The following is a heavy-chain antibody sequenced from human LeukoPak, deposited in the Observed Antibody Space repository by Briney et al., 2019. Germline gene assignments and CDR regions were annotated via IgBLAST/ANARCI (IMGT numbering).Heavy chain of an antibody. Sequence: NPSETLSLTCTVSGGSISSSSNYWGWIRQPQGKTLEWIVSIYSSGSTYYNSSLQSRIIIIIYTPKNHFSLTLSSVTAADTAVYYCARSGGYGLVDIWGQGTMVTVS. V-gene: IGHV4-39*07. CDR2: IYSSGST. J-gene: IGHJ3*02. CDR3: ARSGGYGLVDI. CDR1: GGSISSSSNY. D-gene: IGHD2-8*02.